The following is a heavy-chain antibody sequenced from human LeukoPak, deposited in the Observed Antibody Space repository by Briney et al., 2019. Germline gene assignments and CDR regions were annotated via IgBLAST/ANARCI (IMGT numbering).Heavy chain of an antibody. J-gene: IGHJ4*02. Sequence: GASLRLSCAASGFTFSNYAMSWVRQAPGKGLEWVSAITGSGGGTYYADSVKGLFTISRDNSKNTLYLQMNSLRAEDTAVYYCAKWGDYDVLTGYYDPDYWGQGTLVTVSS. D-gene: IGHD3-9*01. V-gene: IGHV3-23*01. CDR3: AKWGDYDVLTGYYDPDY. CDR2: ITGSGGGT. CDR1: GFTFSNYA.